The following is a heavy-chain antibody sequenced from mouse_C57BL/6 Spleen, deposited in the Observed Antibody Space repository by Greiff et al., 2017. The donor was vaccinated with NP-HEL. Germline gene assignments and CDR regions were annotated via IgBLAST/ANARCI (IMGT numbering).Heavy chain of an antibody. D-gene: IGHD1-1*01. J-gene: IGHJ1*03. CDR1: GFNIKDDY. V-gene: IGHV14-4*01. CDR3: TTPGIYGSPFDV. CDR2: IVPENGGT. Sequence: EVQLQQSGAELVRPGASVKLSCTASGFNIKDDYMHWVKQRPEQGLEWIGWIVPENGGTAYASKFQGKANITADTSSNTAYLQRSSLTAEDTAVYYCTTPGIYGSPFDVWGTGATVTVSS.